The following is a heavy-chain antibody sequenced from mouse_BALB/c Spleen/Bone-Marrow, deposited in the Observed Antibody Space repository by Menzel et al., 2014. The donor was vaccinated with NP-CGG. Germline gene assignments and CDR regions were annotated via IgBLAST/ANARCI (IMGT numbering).Heavy chain of an antibody. V-gene: IGHV1-9*01. CDR2: ILPGGGST. Sequence: QVQLQQPGAELMKPGASVKISCKATGYTFSNYWIEWIRQRPGHGLEWIGEILPGGGSTKYNEKFEDKATFTADTSSKTAYMQLSSLTSEDSAVYYCARSGYGYYAMDYWGQGTSVTVSS. J-gene: IGHJ4*01. D-gene: IGHD2-2*01. CDR3: ARSGYGYYAMDY. CDR1: GYTFSNYW.